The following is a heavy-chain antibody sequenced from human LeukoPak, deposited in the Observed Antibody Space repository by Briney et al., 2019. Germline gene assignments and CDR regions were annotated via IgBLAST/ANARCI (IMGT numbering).Heavy chain of an antibody. CDR2: IRNDGRNK. D-gene: IGHD3/OR15-3a*01. CDR3: AKDGLLLNIYDHYYYYMDV. Sequence: GGSLRLSCAASRFTFSSYGMHWVRQALGKGLQWVALIRNDGRNKYYADSVKGRFTISRDNSKNTVYLQMNSLRVEDTAVYYCAKDGLLLNIYDHYYYYMDVWGKGTTVTVSS. CDR1: RFTFSSYG. J-gene: IGHJ6*03. V-gene: IGHV3-30*02.